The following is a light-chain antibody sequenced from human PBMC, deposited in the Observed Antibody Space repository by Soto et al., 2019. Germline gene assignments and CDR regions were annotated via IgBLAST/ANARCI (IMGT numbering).Light chain of an antibody. CDR1: RSDIGAYNF. CDR3: TSWTTSTTMI. J-gene: IGLJ2*01. CDR2: DVN. Sequence: QSALTQPASVSGSPGQSITISCTGTRSDIGAYNFVSWYQQHPGEAPKLILYDVNVRPSGVSNRFSGSKSGNTASLTISGLQAEDEADYYCTSWTTSTTMIFGGGTQLTVL. V-gene: IGLV2-14*03.